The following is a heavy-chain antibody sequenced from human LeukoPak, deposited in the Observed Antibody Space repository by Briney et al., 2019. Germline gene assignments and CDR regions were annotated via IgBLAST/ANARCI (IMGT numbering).Heavy chain of an antibody. CDR1: GGSFSGYY. J-gene: IGHJ4*02. V-gene: IGHV4-34*01. CDR2: INHSGST. Sequence: PSETLSLTCAVYGGSFSGYYWSWIRQPPGKGLEWIGEINHSGSTNYNPSLKSRVTISVDTSQNQFSLKLSSVTAADTAVYYCARAGYYDSSGYSYLFDYWGQGTLVTVSS. CDR3: ARAGYYDSSGYSYLFDY. D-gene: IGHD3-22*01.